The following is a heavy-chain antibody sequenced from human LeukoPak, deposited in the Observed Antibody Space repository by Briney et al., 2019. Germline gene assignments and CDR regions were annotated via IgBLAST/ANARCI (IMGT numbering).Heavy chain of an antibody. D-gene: IGHD5-24*01. CDR2: IKEDGSAK. CDR1: GFTFRNYW. V-gene: IGHV3-7*05. J-gene: IGHJ5*02. CDR3: ARASDPWLQLT. Sequence: PGGSLRLSCAASGFTFRNYWMIWVRQAPGQGLEWLGNIKEDGSAKRYADSVRGRFTISRDNAQTTLYLQMNSLRAEDTAVYYCARASDPWLQLTWGQGTLVTVFS.